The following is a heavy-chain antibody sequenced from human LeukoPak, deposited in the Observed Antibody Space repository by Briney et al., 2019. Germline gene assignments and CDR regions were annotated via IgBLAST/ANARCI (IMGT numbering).Heavy chain of an antibody. CDR2: IYHSGST. V-gene: IGHV4-4*02. J-gene: IGHJ4*02. CDR3: ARDDTGVIRGIRFHY. Sequence: SETLSLTCAVSGASISSGYWWSWVRQAPGKGLEWIGEIYHSGSTNHNPSLRSRVTISVDKSKSQFSLNLNSVTAADTAVYYCARDDTGVIRGIRFHYWGQGTLVTVSS. CDR1: GASISSGYW. D-gene: IGHD3-10*01.